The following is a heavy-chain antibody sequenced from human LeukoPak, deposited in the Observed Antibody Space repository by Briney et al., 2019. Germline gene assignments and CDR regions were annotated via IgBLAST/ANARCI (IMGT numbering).Heavy chain of an antibody. CDR3: ARGYSGYGYYFDY. D-gene: IGHD5-12*01. CDR2: IYYSGST. V-gene: IGHV4-30-4*01. J-gene: IGHJ4*02. CDR1: GGPISSGDYY. Sequence: SETLSLTCTVSGGPISSGDYYWSWIRQPPGKGLEWIGYIYYSGSTYYNPSLKSRVTISVDTSKNQFSLKLSSVTAADTAVYYCARGYSGYGYYFDYWGQGTLVTVSS.